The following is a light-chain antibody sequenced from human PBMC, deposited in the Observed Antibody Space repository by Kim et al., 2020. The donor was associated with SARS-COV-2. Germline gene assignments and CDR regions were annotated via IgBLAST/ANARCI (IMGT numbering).Light chain of an antibody. CDR2: AAS. V-gene: IGKV1-8*01. Sequence: ASTGGRVTITCRASQGISSYLAWYQQKPGKAPKLLIYAASTLQSGVPSRFRGSGSGTDFTLTISCLQSEDFATYYCQQYYSYPRTFGQGTKVDIK. J-gene: IGKJ1*01. CDR3: QQYYSYPRT. CDR1: QGISSY.